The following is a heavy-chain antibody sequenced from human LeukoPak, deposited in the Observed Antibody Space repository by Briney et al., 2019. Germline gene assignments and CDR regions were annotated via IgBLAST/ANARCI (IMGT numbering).Heavy chain of an antibody. CDR1: GGSISSSSYY. V-gene: IGHV4-39*07. Sequence: PSETLSLTCTVSGGSISSSSYYWGWIRQPPGKGLEWIGSIYYSGSTYYNPSLKSRVTISVDTSKNQFSLKLSSVTAADTAVYYCARGVGWDLLVPWDYYYMDVWGKGTTVTVSS. CDR2: IYYSGST. D-gene: IGHD6-6*01. J-gene: IGHJ6*03. CDR3: ARGVGWDLLVPWDYYYMDV.